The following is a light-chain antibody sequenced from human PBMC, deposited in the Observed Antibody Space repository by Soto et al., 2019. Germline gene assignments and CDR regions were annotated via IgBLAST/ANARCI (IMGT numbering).Light chain of an antibody. J-gene: IGKJ1*01. CDR2: AAT. CDR3: HQTDSIPET. V-gene: IGKV1-39*01. Sequence: DIQMTQSPSSLSASVGDTVTITCRASQSISLFLNWYQQKPGKAPKLLIYAATNLHSGVPSRFSGSGSGTDFTLTISSLQPEDCATYYCHQTDSIPETFGQGTKVEIK. CDR1: QSISLF.